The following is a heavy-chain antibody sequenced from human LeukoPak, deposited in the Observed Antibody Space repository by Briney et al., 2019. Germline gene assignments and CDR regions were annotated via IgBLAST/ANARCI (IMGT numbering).Heavy chain of an antibody. D-gene: IGHD5-24*01. CDR1: GFTFSSYS. J-gene: IGHJ4*02. CDR3: ARDQASSRRWLQLRYFDY. V-gene: IGHV3-21*01. CDR2: ISSSSSYI. Sequence: GGSLRLSCAASGFTFSSYSMNWVRQAPGKGLEWVSSISSSSSYIYYADSVKGRFTISRDNAKNSLYLQMNSLRAEDTAVYYCARDQASSRRWLQLRYFDYWGQGTLVTVSS.